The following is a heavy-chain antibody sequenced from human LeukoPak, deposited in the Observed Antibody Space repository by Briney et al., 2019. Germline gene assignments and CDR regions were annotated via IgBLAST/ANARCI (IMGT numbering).Heavy chain of an antibody. D-gene: IGHD2-15*01. V-gene: IGHV3-72*01. CDR3: ARGRWSFDY. J-gene: IGHJ4*02. CDR1: GFTFSDHY. CDR2: TRNKANSYTT. Sequence: AGGSLRLSCAASGFTFSDHYMDWVRQAPGKGLEWVGRTRNKANSYTTEYAASVKGRFTISRDDSKNSLYLQMNSLKTEDTAVYYCARGRWSFDYWGQGTLVTVSS.